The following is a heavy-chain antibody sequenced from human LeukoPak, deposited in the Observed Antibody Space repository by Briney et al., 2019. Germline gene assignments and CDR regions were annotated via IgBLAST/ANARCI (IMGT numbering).Heavy chain of an antibody. CDR3: AATLYYYDSSGYLEKDIDY. D-gene: IGHD3-22*01. CDR1: GGTFSSYA. J-gene: IGHJ4*02. CDR2: IIPILGIA. V-gene: IGHV1-69*04. Sequence: VASVKVSCKASGGTFSSYAISWVRQAPGQGLEWMGRIIPILGIANYAQKFQGRVTITADKSTSTAYMELSSLRSEDTAVYYCAATLYYYDSSGYLEKDIDYWGQGTLVTVSS.